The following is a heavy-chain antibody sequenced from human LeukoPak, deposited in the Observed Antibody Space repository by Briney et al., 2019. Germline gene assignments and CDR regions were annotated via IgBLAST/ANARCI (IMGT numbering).Heavy chain of an antibody. Sequence: GGSLRLSCAASGFTFSSYSMNWVRQAPGKGLEWVSYISSSSSTIYYADSVKGRFTISRDNAKNSLYLQMNSLRAEDTAVYYCAKKRGIYDILTGYPFDYWGQGTLVTVSS. V-gene: IGHV3-48*04. J-gene: IGHJ4*02. CDR1: GFTFSSYS. CDR2: ISSSSSTI. D-gene: IGHD3-9*01. CDR3: AKKRGIYDILTGYPFDY.